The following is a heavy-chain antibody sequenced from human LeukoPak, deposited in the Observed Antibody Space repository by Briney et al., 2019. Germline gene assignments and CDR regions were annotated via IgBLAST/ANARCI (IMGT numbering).Heavy chain of an antibody. CDR3: AKVLGIAAAGTQGTKRDY. CDR2: ISSSGSTI. Sequence: GGSLRLSCAASGFTFSSYEMNWVRQAPGKGLEWVSYISSSGSTIYYADSVKGRFTISRDNSKNTLYLQMNSLRAEDTAVYYCAKVLGIAAAGTQGTKRDYWGQGTLVTVSS. CDR1: GFTFSSYE. J-gene: IGHJ4*02. V-gene: IGHV3-48*03. D-gene: IGHD6-13*01.